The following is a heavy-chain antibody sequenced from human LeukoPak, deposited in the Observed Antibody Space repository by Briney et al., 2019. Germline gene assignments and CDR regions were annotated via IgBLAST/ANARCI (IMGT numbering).Heavy chain of an antibody. CDR3: ASYPYYYDSSGYYALGY. V-gene: IGHV1-69*05. J-gene: IGHJ4*02. CDR2: IIPIFGTA. Sequence: GSSVKVSCKASGGTFSSYAISWVRQAPGQGLEWMGGIIPIFGTANYAQKFQGRVTMTTDTSTSTAYMELRSLRSDDTAVYYCASYPYYYDSSGYYALGYWGQGTLVTVSS. CDR1: GGTFSSYA. D-gene: IGHD3-22*01.